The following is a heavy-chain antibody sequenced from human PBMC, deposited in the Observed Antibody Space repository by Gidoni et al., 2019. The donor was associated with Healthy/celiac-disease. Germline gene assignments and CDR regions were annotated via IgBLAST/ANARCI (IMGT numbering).Heavy chain of an antibody. CDR2: ICYSGST. CDR3: ARVTALVKPFDY. J-gene: IGHJ4*02. V-gene: IGHV4-30-4*01. D-gene: IGHD5-18*01. CDR1: GGSLSSGDFC. Sequence: QVQLQESGPGLVKPSQTLSLTCSVSGGSLSSGDFCWSWIRQPPGKGLEWIGSICYSGSTSYNPSLKSRVTISVDTSKNQFSLKLNSVTAADTAVYYCARVTALVKPFDYWGQGTLVTVSP.